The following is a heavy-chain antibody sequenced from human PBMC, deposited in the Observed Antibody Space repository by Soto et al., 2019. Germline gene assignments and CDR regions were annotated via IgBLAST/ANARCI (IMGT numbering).Heavy chain of an antibody. Sequence: QVQLVQSGAEVKQPGSSVKVSCQASGVTFSSFAISWVRQAPGQGLEWMGGIIPIFRTPNYAQNFQGRVTITADESTSSVYMELSRLRSEDTAVYYCARSTGSGFRPGTLRFNWFDPWGQGTLVTVSS. CDR1: GVTFSSFA. CDR2: IIPIFRTP. V-gene: IGHV1-69*01. J-gene: IGHJ5*02. D-gene: IGHD5-12*01. CDR3: ARSTGSGFRPGTLRFNWFDP.